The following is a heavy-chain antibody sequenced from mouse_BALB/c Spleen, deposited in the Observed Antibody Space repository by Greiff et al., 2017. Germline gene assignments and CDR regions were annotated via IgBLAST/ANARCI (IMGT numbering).Heavy chain of an antibody. CDR2: INPYNDGT. J-gene: IGHJ4*01. D-gene: IGHD2-10*01. CDR3: ARPYYGNYEDAMDY. Sequence: VQLKQSGPELVKPGASVKMSCKASGYTFTSYVMHWVKQKPGQGLEWIGYINPYNDGTKYNEKFKGKAKLTSDKSSSTAYMELSSLTSEDSAVYYCARPYYGNYEDAMDYWGQGTSVTVSS. V-gene: IGHV1-14*01. CDR1: GYTFTSYV.